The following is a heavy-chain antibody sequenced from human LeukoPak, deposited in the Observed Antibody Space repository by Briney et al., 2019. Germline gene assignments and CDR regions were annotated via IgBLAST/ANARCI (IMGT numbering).Heavy chain of an antibody. Sequence: SVKGRFTISRDNSKNTLYLQMNSLRAEDTAVYYCARVAIQPASAEYYFDYWGQGTLVTVSS. J-gene: IGHJ4*02. D-gene: IGHD5-18*01. V-gene: IGHV3-30*07. CDR3: ARVAIQPASAEYYFDY.